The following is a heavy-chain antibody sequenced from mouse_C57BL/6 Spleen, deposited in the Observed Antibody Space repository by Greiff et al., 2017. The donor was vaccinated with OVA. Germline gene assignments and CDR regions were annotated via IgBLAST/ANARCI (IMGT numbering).Heavy chain of an antibody. V-gene: IGHV1-82*01. Sequence: VQLQQSGPELVKPGASVKISCKASGYAFSSSWMNWVKQRPGKGLEWIGRIYPGDGDTNYNGKFKGKATLTADKSSSTAYMQLSSLTSEDSAVYFCASEGGNTWWAYWGQGTLVTVSA. J-gene: IGHJ3*01. CDR1: GYAFSSSW. CDR2: IYPGDGDT. CDR3: ASEGGNTWWAY. D-gene: IGHD2-1*01.